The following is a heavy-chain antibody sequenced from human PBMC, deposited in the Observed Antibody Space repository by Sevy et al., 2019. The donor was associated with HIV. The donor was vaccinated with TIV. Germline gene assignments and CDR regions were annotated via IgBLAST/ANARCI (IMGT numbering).Heavy chain of an antibody. Sequence: GGSLRLSCAASGFTFSSYSMNWVRQAPGKGLEWVSSISSSSSYIYYADSVKGRFTISRDNAKNSLYLQMNSLRAEDTAVYYCARGFYDSSGYYPIWFDPWGQGTLVTVSS. D-gene: IGHD3-22*01. CDR3: ARGFYDSSGYYPIWFDP. CDR2: ISSSSSYI. V-gene: IGHV3-21*01. CDR1: GFTFSSYS. J-gene: IGHJ5*02.